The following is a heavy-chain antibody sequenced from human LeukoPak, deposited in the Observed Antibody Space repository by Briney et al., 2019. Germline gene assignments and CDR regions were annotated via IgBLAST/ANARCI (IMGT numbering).Heavy chain of an antibody. Sequence: SETLSLTCTVSGGSISSYYWSWIRQPPGKGLEWIGYIYYSGSTNYNPSLKSRVTISVDTSKNQFSLKLSSVTAADTAVYYCARVRPVRGYLSESYGGVDIWGQGTMVTVSS. CDR3: ARVRPVRGYLSESYGGVDI. J-gene: IGHJ3*02. D-gene: IGHD1-26*01. V-gene: IGHV4-59*01. CDR1: GGSISSYY. CDR2: IYYSGST.